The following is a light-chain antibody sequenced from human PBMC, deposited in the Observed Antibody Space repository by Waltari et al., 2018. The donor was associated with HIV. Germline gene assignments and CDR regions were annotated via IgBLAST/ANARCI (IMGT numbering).Light chain of an antibody. J-gene: IGLJ2*01. CDR3: QVCDNTNDHRV. V-gene: IGLV3-21*02. Sequence: SYVLAQPPSESVAPGHTARTTCWGFNLGRKRLHWYQRKPGQAPVLVVHDDSDRPSGIPERFSGSKAGNTATLTISRVEAGDEADYYCQVCDNTNDHRVFGGGTKLTVL. CDR2: DDS. CDR1: NLGRKR.